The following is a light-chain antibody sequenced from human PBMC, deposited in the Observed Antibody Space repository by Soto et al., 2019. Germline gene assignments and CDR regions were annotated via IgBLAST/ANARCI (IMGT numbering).Light chain of an antibody. V-gene: IGLV1-51*01. Sequence: QSVLTQPPSVSAAPGQKVTISCSGSSSNIGSKFVSWYQQFPGTVPRLLIYDNVKRPSGIPDRFSGSKSGTSATLGITGRQTGDEADYYCGTWDISLSGVVFGGGTKLTVL. CDR2: DNV. CDR3: GTWDISLSGVV. J-gene: IGLJ2*01. CDR1: SSNIGSKF.